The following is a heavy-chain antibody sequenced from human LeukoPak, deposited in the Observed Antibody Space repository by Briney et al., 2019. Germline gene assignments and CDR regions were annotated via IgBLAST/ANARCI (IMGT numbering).Heavy chain of an antibody. D-gene: IGHD6-13*01. CDR2: IHAYNGNT. V-gene: IGHV1-18*01. CDR1: GYTFTSYG. J-gene: IGHJ6*02. Sequence: ASVKVSCKASGYTFTSYGISWVRQAPGQGLEWMGWIHAYNGNTNYAQKLQGRVTMTTDTSTSTAYMEPRSLRSDDTAVYYCARDQQQLAPNYYYYYGMDVWGQGTTVTVSS. CDR3: ARDQQQLAPNYYYYYGMDV.